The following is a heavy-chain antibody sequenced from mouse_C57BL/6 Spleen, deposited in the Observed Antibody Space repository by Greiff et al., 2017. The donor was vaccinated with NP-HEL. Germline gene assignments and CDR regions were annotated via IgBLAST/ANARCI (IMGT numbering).Heavy chain of an antibody. Sequence: EVKLVESGGGLVQSGRSLRLSCATSGFTFSDFYMEWVRQAPGKGLEWIAASRNKANDYTTEYSASVNGRFIVSRDTSQSILYLQMNALRAEDTAIYSCARENRDYYAMDYWGQGTSVTVSS. V-gene: IGHV7-1*01. CDR3: ARENRDYYAMDY. J-gene: IGHJ4*01. CDR2: SRNKANDYTT. CDR1: GFTFSDFY.